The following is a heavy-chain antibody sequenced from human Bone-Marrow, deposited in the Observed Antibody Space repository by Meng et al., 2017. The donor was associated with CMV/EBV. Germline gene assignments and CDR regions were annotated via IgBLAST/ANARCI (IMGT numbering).Heavy chain of an antibody. CDR3: ARHASGWYRGNWFDP. Sequence: ESLKISCTVSGGSISSSSYYWGWIRQPPGKGLEWIGSIYYSGSTYYNPSLKSRVTISVDTSKNQFSLKLSSVTAADTAVYYCARHASGWYRGNWFDPWGQGTLVTVSS. CDR2: IYYSGST. J-gene: IGHJ5*02. D-gene: IGHD6-19*01. V-gene: IGHV4-39*01. CDR1: GGSISSSSYY.